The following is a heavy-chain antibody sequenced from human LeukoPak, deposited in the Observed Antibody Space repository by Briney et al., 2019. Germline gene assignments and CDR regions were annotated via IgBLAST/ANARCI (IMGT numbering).Heavy chain of an antibody. J-gene: IGHJ4*02. CDR1: GGSISSSNYY. V-gene: IGHV4-39*07. Sequence: SETLSLTCTVSGGSISSSNYYWGWIRQSPGKGLEWIGTLYHTGSGYSNPSLKSRVTMSVDTSKNQFFLNLTSVTAADTAVYYCARAVDVVVTTYFDYWGQGTLVTVSS. CDR2: LYHTGSG. D-gene: IGHD2-21*02. CDR3: ARAVDVVVTTYFDY.